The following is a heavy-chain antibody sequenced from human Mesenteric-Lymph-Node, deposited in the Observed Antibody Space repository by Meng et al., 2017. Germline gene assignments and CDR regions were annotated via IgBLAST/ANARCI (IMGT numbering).Heavy chain of an antibody. CDR3: ARDRGRNWFDP. J-gene: IGHJ5*02. V-gene: IGHV3-33*01. D-gene: IGHD6-25*01. CDR2: IWYDGSNK. CDR1: GFTFSSYG. Sequence: GESLKISCAASGFTFSSYGMHWVRQAPGKGLEWVAVIWYDGSNKYYADSVKGRFTISRDNSKNTLYLQMNSLRAEDTAVYYCARDRGRNWFDPWGQGTLVTSPQ.